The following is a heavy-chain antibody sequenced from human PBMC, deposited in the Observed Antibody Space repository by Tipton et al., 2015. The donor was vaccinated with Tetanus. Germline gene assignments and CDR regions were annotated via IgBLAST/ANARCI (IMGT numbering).Heavy chain of an antibody. V-gene: IGHV1-46*01. D-gene: IGHD6-19*01. CDR1: GYTFTSYY. Sequence: QLVQSGAEVKKPGASVKVSCKASGYTFTSYYMHWVRQAPGQGLEWMGIINPSGGSTSYAQKFQGRVTMTRDTSTSTVYMELSSLRSEDTAVYYCAKQQWLDPKGDNYYYGMDVWGQGTTVTVSS. CDR3: AKQQWLDPKGDNYYYGMDV. J-gene: IGHJ6*02. CDR2: INPSGGST.